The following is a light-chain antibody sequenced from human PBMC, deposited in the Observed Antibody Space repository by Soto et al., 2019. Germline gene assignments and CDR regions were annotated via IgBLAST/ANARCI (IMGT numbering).Light chain of an antibody. J-gene: IGKJ1*01. V-gene: IGKV3-15*01. Sequence: EIVMTQSPVTLPVSPGERATPSCRASQSVSSNLAWYQQKPGQAPRLLIYGASTRATGIPARFSGSGSGTEFTLTISSLQSEDFAVYYCQQYNNWPPWTFGQGTKVDIK. CDR3: QQYNNWPPWT. CDR2: GAS. CDR1: QSVSSN.